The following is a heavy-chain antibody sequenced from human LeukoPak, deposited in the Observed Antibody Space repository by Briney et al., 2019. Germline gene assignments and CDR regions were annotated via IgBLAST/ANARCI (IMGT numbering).Heavy chain of an antibody. J-gene: IGHJ2*01. CDR3: AGGQGWHFDL. CDR1: GITFSSLW. Sequence: GGSLRLSCAASGITFSSLWMSWFRQAPGKGLEWVADIKHDGTEEHYVASVKGRFTISRDNAKLYLQMDSLRAEDTAMYYCAGGQGWHFDLWGRGTLITVSS. D-gene: IGHD2-15*01. CDR2: IKHDGTEE. V-gene: IGHV3-7*01.